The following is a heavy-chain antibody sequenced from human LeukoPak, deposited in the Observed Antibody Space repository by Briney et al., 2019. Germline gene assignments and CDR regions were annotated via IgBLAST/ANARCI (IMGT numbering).Heavy chain of an antibody. Sequence: SETLSLTCTVSGDSIRGSFYYWAWIRQSPRKGLEWIGSVSSNGNPDYSPSLRSRVTISVDTSKNQFSLKLTSVTAADTAVYYCAKASVVAAWYFDLWGRGTLVTVSS. CDR3: AKASVVAAWYFDL. CDR2: VSSNGNP. V-gene: IGHV4-39*07. D-gene: IGHD2-15*01. CDR1: GDSIRGSFYY. J-gene: IGHJ2*01.